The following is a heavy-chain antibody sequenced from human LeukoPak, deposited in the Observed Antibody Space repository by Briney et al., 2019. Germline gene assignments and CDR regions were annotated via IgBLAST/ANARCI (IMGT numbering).Heavy chain of an antibody. CDR2: ISGSGGST. J-gene: IGHJ3*02. Sequence: PGGSLRLSCAASGFTFSSYAMSWVRQAPGKGLEWVSAISGSGGSTYYADSVKGRFTISRDNAKNSLYLQMNSLRAEDTAVYYCARGTDYYDSSLSVGYAFDIWGQGTMVTVSS. V-gene: IGHV3-23*01. CDR3: ARGTDYYDSSLSVGYAFDI. CDR1: GFTFSSYA. D-gene: IGHD3-22*01.